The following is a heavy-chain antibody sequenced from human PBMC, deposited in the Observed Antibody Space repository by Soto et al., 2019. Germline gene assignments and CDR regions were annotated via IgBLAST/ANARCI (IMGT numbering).Heavy chain of an antibody. J-gene: IGHJ3*02. D-gene: IGHD3-10*01. V-gene: IGHV4-59*12. Sequence: SETLSLTCTVSGGSISSYYWSWIRQPPGKGLERIGYIYYSGRTNYNPSLKSRDTKSVETSKNQLSLKLNTVTAADTAVYYCASGYYGSGRYAFDIWGQGTMVTVSS. CDR1: GGSISSYY. CDR2: IYYSGRT. CDR3: ASGYYGSGRYAFDI.